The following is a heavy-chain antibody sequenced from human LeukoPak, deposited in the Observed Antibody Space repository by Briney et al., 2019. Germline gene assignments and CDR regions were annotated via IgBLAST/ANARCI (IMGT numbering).Heavy chain of an antibody. D-gene: IGHD3-22*01. CDR3: ARGGYYYDSSGYYPSYYYYGMDV. Sequence: EPLSLPCPASGGSIISYYWSWIRRPPGRGREGIGYTYYSGSTNYNPSLKSRVTISVDTSKNQFSLKLSSVTAADTAVYYCARGGYYYDSSGYYPSYYYYGMDVWGQGTTVTVSS. J-gene: IGHJ6*02. V-gene: IGHV4-59*01. CDR2: TYYSGST. CDR1: GGSIISYY.